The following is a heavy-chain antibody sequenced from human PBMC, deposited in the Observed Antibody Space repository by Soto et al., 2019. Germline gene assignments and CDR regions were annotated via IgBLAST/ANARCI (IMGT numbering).Heavy chain of an antibody. CDR2: IYSAGTT. J-gene: IGHJ3*01. D-gene: IGHD1-1*01. CDR1: GGPIRGYY. CDR3: AANWRGAYEGLFDL. V-gene: IGHV4-4*07. Sequence: QVQLRESGPGLVKPSETLSLTCNVSGGPIRGYYWNWVRQPAGKGLEWIGRIYSAGTTDLNPSLKSRVIMSVDTSSNQFSLKLLSVTAADTAVYYCAANWRGAYEGLFDLWGQGTTVTVSS.